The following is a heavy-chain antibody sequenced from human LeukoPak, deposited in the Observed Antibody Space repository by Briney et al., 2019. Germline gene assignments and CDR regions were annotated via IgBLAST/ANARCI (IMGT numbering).Heavy chain of an antibody. V-gene: IGHV3-72*01. CDR2: TRNKANSYTT. Sequence: GGSLRLSCAASGFTFSDHYIDWVRQAPGKGLEWVGRTRNKANSYTTEYAASVKGRFTISRDDSKNSLYLQMNSLKTEDTAVYYCARIPFGETSTDTFDIWGQGTMVTVSS. CDR1: GFTFSDHY. J-gene: IGHJ3*02. CDR3: ARIPFGETSTDTFDI. D-gene: IGHD3-16*01.